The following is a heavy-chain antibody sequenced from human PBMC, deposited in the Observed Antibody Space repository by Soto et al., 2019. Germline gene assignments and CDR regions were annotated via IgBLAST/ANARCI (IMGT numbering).Heavy chain of an antibody. V-gene: IGHV3-73*01. CDR2: IRSKGNNYAT. J-gene: IGHJ6*03. D-gene: IGHD3-3*01. CDR1: GFTFSGSG. Sequence: DVQLVESGGGLVQPGGSLKLSCAASGFTFSGSGMHWVRQAAGKGLEWVGRIRSKGNNYATAYGASLKGRFTISRDDSKNTAYLQMNSLNTEDTAVYYCSRQASDFWSGKPQYYMDVWGKGTTVTVSS. CDR3: SRQASDFWSGKPQYYMDV.